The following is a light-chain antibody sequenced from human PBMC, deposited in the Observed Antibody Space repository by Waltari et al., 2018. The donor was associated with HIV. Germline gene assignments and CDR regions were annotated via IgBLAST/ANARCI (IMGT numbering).Light chain of an antibody. CDR3: CAYAGSTTYVI. J-gene: IGLJ2*01. CDR1: SSDVGGYNL. CDR2: EVS. Sequence: QSALTQPASVSGSPGQSITISCTGTSSDVGGYNLVSWYQQHPGKAPKLMLYEVSKRPSGVSNRFSGSKSANTASLTISGLQAEDEADYSCCAYAGSTTYVIFGGGTKLTVL. V-gene: IGLV2-23*02.